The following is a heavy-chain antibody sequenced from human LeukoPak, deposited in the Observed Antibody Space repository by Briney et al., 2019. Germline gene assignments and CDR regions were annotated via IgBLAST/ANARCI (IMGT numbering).Heavy chain of an antibody. V-gene: IGHV3-64D*09. D-gene: IGHD5-18*01. J-gene: IGHJ4*02. CDR1: GXTFSSYA. Sequence: PGGSLRLSWSASGXTFSSYAVHWVRQAPGKGPEYVSAISSNGGSTYYAESVKGRFTISRDKSKNTLYLQISSLRAEDTAVYYCVKASGIQLLTRFDYWGQGTLVTVSS. CDR3: VKASGIQLLTRFDY. CDR2: ISSNGGST.